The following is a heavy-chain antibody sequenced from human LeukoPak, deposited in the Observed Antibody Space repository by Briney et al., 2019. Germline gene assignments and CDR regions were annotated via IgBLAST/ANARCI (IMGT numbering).Heavy chain of an antibody. CDR3: ARAPHYSNYGPYYYGMDV. Sequence: GGSLRLSCAASGFTFSDYYMSWIRQAPGKGLEWVSCIGSSSSYTDYADSVKGRFTISRDNAKNSLYQQMNSLRAEDTAVYYCARAPHYSNYGPYYYGMDVWGQGTTVTVSS. V-gene: IGHV3-11*06. CDR2: IGSSSSYT. CDR1: GFTFSDYY. J-gene: IGHJ6*02. D-gene: IGHD4-11*01.